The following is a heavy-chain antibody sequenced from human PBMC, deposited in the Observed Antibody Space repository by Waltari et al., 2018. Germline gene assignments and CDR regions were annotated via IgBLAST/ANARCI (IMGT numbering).Heavy chain of an antibody. J-gene: IGHJ4*02. D-gene: IGHD1-26*01. Sequence: QVQLQESGPTLVKSSQTLSLTCSVSGGSVNSGGYYGRWVRQRPGRGRAWIGHIYYSGNTIYNPSLESRLTISVDTSKNEFSLRLSSLTAADTAVYYCARASDGSYPFDTWGQGTLVTVSS. CDR1: GGSVNSGGYY. CDR3: ARASDGSYPFDT. CDR2: IYYSGNT. V-gene: IGHV4-31*03.